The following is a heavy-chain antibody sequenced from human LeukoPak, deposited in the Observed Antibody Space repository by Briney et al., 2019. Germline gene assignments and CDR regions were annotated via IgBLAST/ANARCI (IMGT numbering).Heavy chain of an antibody. CDR3: ANQCFDFWSGYFVRGYFDY. V-gene: IGHV3-23*01. Sequence: QPGGSLRLSCAASGFTFSSYAMSWVRQAPGKGLEWVSAISGSGGSTYYADSVKGRFTISRDNSKNTLYLQMNSLRAEDTAVYSCANQCFDFWSGYFVRGYFDYWGQGTLVTVSS. J-gene: IGHJ4*02. D-gene: IGHD3-3*01. CDR1: GFTFSSYA. CDR2: ISGSGGST.